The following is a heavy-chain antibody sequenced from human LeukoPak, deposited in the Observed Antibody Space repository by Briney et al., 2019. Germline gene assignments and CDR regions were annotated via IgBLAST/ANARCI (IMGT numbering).Heavy chain of an antibody. J-gene: IGHJ4*02. V-gene: IGHV3-30*04. CDR2: ISYDGSNK. CDR3: ARAALGLGTFDY. Sequence: GGSLRLSCAASGFTFSSYAMHWVRQAPGKGLEWVAVISYDGSNKYYADSVKGRFTISRDNSKNTLYLQMNSLRAEDTAVYYCARAALGLGTFDYWGQGTLVTVSS. D-gene: IGHD6-19*01. CDR1: GFTFSSYA.